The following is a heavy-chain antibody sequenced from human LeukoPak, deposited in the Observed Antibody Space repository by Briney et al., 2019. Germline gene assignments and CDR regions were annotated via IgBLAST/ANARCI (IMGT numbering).Heavy chain of an antibody. CDR2: ISSSSSTI. CDR1: RFTFSSYG. Sequence: GGSLRLSCAASRFTFSSYGMHWVRQAPGKGLEWVSYISSSSSTIYYADSVKGRFTISRDNAKDSLYLQMNSLRAEDTAVYYCAKYDYVWGSYRYGAFDIWGQGTMVTVSS. V-gene: IGHV3-48*01. D-gene: IGHD3-16*02. CDR3: AKYDYVWGSYRYGAFDI. J-gene: IGHJ3*02.